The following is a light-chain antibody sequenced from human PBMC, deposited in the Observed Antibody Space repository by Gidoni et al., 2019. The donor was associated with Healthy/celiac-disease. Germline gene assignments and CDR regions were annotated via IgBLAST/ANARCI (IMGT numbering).Light chain of an antibody. V-gene: IGKV4-1*01. CDR3: QQYYSPLT. Sequence: DIVMPQSPDSLAVSRGEWATINCKSSQSVLYSTNNKNYLAWYQQKPGQPPKLLIYWASTRESGVPDRFSGSGSGTDFTLTISSLHAEDVAVYYCQQYYSPLTFGGGTKVEIK. CDR2: WAS. J-gene: IGKJ4*01. CDR1: QSVLYSTNNKNY.